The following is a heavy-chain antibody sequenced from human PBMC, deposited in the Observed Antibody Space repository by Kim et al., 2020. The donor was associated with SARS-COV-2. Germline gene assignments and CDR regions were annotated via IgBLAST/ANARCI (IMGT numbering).Heavy chain of an antibody. CDR3: ARDRRDGYNPYYFDY. V-gene: IGHV1-69*04. D-gene: IGHD5-12*01. CDR2: IIPILGIA. Sequence: SVKVSCKASGGTFSSYAISWVRQAPGQGLEWMGRIIPILGIANYAQKFQGRVTITADKSTSTAYMELSSLRSEDTAVYYCARDRRDGYNPYYFDYWGQGTLVTVSS. J-gene: IGHJ4*02. CDR1: GGTFSSYA.